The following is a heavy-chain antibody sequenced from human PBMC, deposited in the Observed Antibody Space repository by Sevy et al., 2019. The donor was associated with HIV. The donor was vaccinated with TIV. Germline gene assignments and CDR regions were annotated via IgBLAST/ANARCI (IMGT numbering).Heavy chain of an antibody. Sequence: AGSLRLSCAASGFTSSSYAMHWVRQAPGKGLEWVAVISYDGSNKYYADSVKGRFTISRDNSKNTLYLQMNSLRAEDTAVYYCARVGEYDSLDYWGQGTLVTVSS. CDR2: ISYDGSNK. J-gene: IGHJ4*02. CDR1: GFTSSSYA. CDR3: ARVGEYDSLDY. D-gene: IGHD3-22*01. V-gene: IGHV3-30-3*01.